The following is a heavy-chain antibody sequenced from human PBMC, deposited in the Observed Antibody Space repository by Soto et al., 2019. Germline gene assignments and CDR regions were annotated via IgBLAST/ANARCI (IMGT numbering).Heavy chain of an antibody. D-gene: IGHD3-3*01. CDR3: AGRLRGRGSGYMDYYYGMDV. J-gene: IGHJ6*02. CDR2: IIPIFGTA. Sequence: SVKVSCKASGYTFTSYAISWVRQAPGQGLEWMGGIIPIFGTANYAQKSQGRVTITADKSTSTAYMELSSLRSEDTAVYYCAGRLRGRGSGYMDYYYGMDVWGQGTTVTVSS. V-gene: IGHV1-69*06. CDR1: GYTFTSYA.